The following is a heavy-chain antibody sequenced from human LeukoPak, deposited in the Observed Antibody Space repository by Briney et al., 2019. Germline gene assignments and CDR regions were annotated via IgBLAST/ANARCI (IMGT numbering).Heavy chain of an antibody. CDR2: IYYSGST. V-gene: IGHV4-39*07. D-gene: IGHD5-18*01. J-gene: IGHJ4*02. CDR1: GGSISSSSYY. CDR3: ARDQNTAMVLFYFDY. Sequence: SETLSLTCTVSGGSISSSSYYWGWIRQPPGKGLEWIGSIYYSGSTYYNPSLKSRVTISVDTSKNQFSLKLSSVTAADTAVYYCARDQNTAMVLFYFDYWGQGTLVTVSS.